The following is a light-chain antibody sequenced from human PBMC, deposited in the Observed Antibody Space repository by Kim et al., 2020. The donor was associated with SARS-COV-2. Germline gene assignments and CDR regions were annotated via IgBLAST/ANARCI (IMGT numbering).Light chain of an antibody. CDR3: LQDYNYPWT. CDR2: AAS. CDR1: QGIRND. J-gene: IGKJ1*01. Sequence: ASAGDRVTITCRASQGIRNDLGWYQQKPGKAPKLLIYAASSLQSGVPSRCSGSGSGTDFTLTISSLQPEDFATYYCLQDYNYPWTFGQGTKVDIK. V-gene: IGKV1-6*01.